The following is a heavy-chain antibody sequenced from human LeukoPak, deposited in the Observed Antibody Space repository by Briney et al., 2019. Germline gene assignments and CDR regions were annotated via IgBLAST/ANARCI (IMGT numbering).Heavy chain of an antibody. CDR3: ARALYYYDRGAFDY. CDR1: GGSISSGDYY. V-gene: IGHV4-30-4*01. Sequence: SETLSLTCTVSGGSISSGDYYWSWIRQPPGKGLEWIGYIYYSGSTYYNPSLKSRVTISVDTSKNQFSLKLSSVTAADTAVYYCARALYYYDRGAFDYWGQGTLVTVSS. CDR2: IYYSGST. D-gene: IGHD3-22*01. J-gene: IGHJ4*02.